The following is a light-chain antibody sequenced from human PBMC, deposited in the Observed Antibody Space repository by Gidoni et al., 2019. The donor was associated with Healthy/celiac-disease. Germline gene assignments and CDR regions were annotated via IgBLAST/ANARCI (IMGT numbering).Light chain of an antibody. CDR2: WAS. CDR3: QQYYSTPPT. Sequence: DIEMTQSPDSLAVSLGERATSHCKSSQSVLYSSNNKNYLPWYQQKPGQPPKRLIYWASTRESGVPDRFSGSGSGTDFTLTISSLQAEDVAVYYCQQYYSTPPTFGQGTKVEIK. J-gene: IGKJ1*01. CDR1: QSVLYSSNNKNY. V-gene: IGKV4-1*01.